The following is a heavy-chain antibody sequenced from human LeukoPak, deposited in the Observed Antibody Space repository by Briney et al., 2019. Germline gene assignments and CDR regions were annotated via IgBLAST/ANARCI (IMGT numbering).Heavy chain of an antibody. D-gene: IGHD6-6*01. CDR2: IIPIFGTA. V-gene: IGHV1-69*05. Sequence: SVKVSCKASGGTFSSYAISWVRQAPGQGLEWMGGIIPIFGTANYAQKFQGRVTITTDESTSTAYMELSSLRSEDTAVYYCARGEGIIAAHKFDYWGQGTLVTVSS. J-gene: IGHJ4*02. CDR3: ARGEGIIAAHKFDY. CDR1: GGTFSSYA.